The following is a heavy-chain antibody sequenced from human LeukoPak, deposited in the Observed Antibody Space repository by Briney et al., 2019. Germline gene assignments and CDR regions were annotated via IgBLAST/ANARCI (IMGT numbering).Heavy chain of an antibody. CDR1: GGTFSSYA. J-gene: IGHJ3*02. V-gene: IGHV1-69*13. CDR3: ATGPSYSSSGSDAFDI. CDR2: IIPIFGTA. Sequence: ASVKVSCKASGGTFSSYAISWVRQAPGQGLEWMGGIIPIFGTANYAQKFQGRVTITADESTSTAYMELSSLRSEDTAVYYCATGPSYSSSGSDAFDIWGQGTMVTVSS. D-gene: IGHD6-6*01.